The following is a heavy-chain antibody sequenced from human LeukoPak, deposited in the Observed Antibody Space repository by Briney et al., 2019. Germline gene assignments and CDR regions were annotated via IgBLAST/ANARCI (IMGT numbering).Heavy chain of an antibody. Sequence: GRSLRLSCGASGFTFSSYAMHWVRQAPGKGLEWVAVISYDGSNKYYADSVKGRFTISRDNSKNTLYLQMNSLRAEDTAVYYCAREGYYDSSGYFTPIDYWGQGTLVTVSS. CDR1: GFTFSSYA. CDR3: AREGYYDSSGYFTPIDY. V-gene: IGHV3-30*04. CDR2: ISYDGSNK. D-gene: IGHD3-22*01. J-gene: IGHJ4*02.